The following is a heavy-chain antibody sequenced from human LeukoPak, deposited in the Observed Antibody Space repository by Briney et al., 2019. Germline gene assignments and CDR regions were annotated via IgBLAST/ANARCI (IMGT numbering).Heavy chain of an antibody. Sequence: GGSLGLSCAASGFTFSSYWMTWVRQAPGKGLEWVAKIKQDGSEKYYVDSVKGRFTISRDNAKNSLYLQMNSLGAEDTAVYYCARRGTSSSWAHFDYWGQGTLVTVSS. CDR2: IKQDGSEK. V-gene: IGHV3-7*05. CDR1: GFTFSSYW. J-gene: IGHJ4*02. CDR3: ARRGTSSSWAHFDY. D-gene: IGHD6-13*01.